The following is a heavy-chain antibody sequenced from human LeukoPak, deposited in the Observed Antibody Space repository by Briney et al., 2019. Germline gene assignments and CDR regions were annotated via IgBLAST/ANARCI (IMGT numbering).Heavy chain of an antibody. D-gene: IGHD5-12*01. J-gene: IGHJ6*02. Sequence: SETLSLTCTVSGGSISSYYWSWIRQPPGKGLEWIGYIYYSGSTNCNPSLKSRVTISVDTSKNQFSLKLSSVTAADTAVYYCARGGNGYDKYYYYGMDVWGPGTTVTVSS. CDR3: ARGGNGYDKYYYYGMDV. CDR1: GGSISSYY. CDR2: IYYSGST. V-gene: IGHV4-59*01.